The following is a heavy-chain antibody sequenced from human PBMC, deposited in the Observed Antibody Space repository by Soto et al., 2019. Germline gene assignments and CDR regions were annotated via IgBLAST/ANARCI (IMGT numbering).Heavy chain of an antibody. CDR2: VYYSGNS. V-gene: IGHV4-39*01. CDR1: LELISVSSYY. D-gene: IGHD2-15*01. CDR3: ARPPPPLYGSSYYGGGY. J-gene: IGHJ4*02. Sequence: QTLCLSCTLSLELISVSSYYWASIRQPPGKGLDWVGSVYYSGNSYYNPSLKSRVSISVETCKDQFSLSLNPVTAADRGVYYCARPPPPLYGSSYYGGGYWGKGTLVTVSS.